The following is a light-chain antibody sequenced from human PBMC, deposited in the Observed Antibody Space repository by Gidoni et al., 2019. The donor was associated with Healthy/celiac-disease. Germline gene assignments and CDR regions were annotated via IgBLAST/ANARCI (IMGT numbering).Light chain of an antibody. Sequence: HSALTQPAAVSGSPGQSFPISCTGTSSNVGGYNYVSWYQPHPGKAPKLMIYEVSNRPSGVASRFSGSESGNTASLTISGLQAEDEADYYCSSYTSSSTLVFGGGTKLTVL. V-gene: IGLV2-14*01. J-gene: IGLJ2*01. CDR1: SSNVGGYNY. CDR3: SSYTSSSTLV. CDR2: EVS.